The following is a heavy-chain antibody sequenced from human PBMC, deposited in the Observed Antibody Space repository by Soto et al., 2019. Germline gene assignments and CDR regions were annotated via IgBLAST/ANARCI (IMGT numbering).Heavy chain of an antibody. CDR3: AKVAAAAASDYFDY. CDR1: GFSFSSYA. Sequence: EVPLLESGGGLVQPGGSLRLSCAASGFSFSSYAMSWVRQAPGKGLEWVSVISGSGGSTYYADSAKGRFTISRDNSRNTVYLQMNSLRAEDTAVYFCAKVAAAAASDYFDYWGQGTLVPVSS. D-gene: IGHD6-13*01. V-gene: IGHV3-23*01. J-gene: IGHJ4*02. CDR2: ISGSGGST.